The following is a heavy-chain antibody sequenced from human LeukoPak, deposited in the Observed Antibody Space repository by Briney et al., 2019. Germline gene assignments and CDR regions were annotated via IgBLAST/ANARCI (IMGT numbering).Heavy chain of an antibody. D-gene: IGHD2-2*01. CDR2: INPNSGGT. V-gene: IGHV1-2*02. CDR3: ARGGSRYCSSTSCLRTAQFDY. J-gene: IGHJ4*02. Sequence: ASVKVSCKASGYTFTGYYMHWVRQAPGQGLEWMGWINPNSGGTNYAQKFQGRVTMTRDTSISTAYMELSRLRSDDTAVYYCARGGSRYCSSTSCLRTAQFDYWGQGTLVTVSS. CDR1: GYTFTGYY.